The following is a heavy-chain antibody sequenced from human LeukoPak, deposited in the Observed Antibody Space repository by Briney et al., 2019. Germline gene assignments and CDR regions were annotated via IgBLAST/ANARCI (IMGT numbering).Heavy chain of an antibody. V-gene: IGHV3-23*01. Sequence: GGSLRLSCAASGFTFSSYAMSWVRQAPGKRLEWVSDISGSGRSTDFAASVKGRFTISRDKSKQTLYLQMNSLRAEDTAVYYCAKDVTSSGTTRFDYWGQGTLVTVSS. D-gene: IGHD1-26*01. J-gene: IGHJ4*02. CDR2: ISGSGRST. CDR1: GFTFSSYA. CDR3: AKDVTSSGTTRFDY.